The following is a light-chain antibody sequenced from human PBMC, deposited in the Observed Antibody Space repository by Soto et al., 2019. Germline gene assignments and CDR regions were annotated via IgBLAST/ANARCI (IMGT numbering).Light chain of an antibody. CDR3: QSYDSSLLGWV. CDR1: SSNIGAGYD. V-gene: IGLV1-40*01. J-gene: IGLJ3*02. Sequence: QSVLTQPPSVSGAPGQRVTISCTGSSSNIGAGYDGHWYQQLPGTAPKLLIYGNSNRPSGVPDRFSGSKSGTSASLAITGLQAEDEADYYCQSYDSSLLGWVFGGGTKLTVL. CDR2: GNS.